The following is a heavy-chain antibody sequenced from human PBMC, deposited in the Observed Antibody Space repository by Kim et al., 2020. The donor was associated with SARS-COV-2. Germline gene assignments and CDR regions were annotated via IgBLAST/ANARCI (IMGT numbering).Heavy chain of an antibody. D-gene: IGHD5-12*01. CDR2: IYPGDSDT. V-gene: IGHV5-51*01. CDR1: GYSFTSYW. J-gene: IGHJ3*02. CDR3: ASTTDGDGYNLRGMCAFDI. Sequence: GESLKISCKGSGYSFTSYWIGWVRQMPGKGLEWMGIIYPGDSDTRYSPSFQGQVTISADKSISTAYLQWSSLKASDTAMYYCASTTDGDGYNLRGMCAFDIWGQGTMVTVSS.